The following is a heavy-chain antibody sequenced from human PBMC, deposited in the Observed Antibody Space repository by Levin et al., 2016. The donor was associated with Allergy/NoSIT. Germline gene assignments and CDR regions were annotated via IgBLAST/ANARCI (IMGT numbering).Heavy chain of an antibody. CDR3: ATAQENYYDSSGYYPLQH. V-gene: IGHV1-2*02. CDR1: GYTFTGYY. CDR2: INPNSGGT. J-gene: IGHJ1*01. D-gene: IGHD3-22*01. Sequence: ASVKVSCKASGYTFTGYYMHWVRQAPGQGLEWMGWINPNSGGTNYAQKFQGRVTMTRDTSISTAYMELSRLRSDDTAVYYCATAQENYYDSSGYYPLQHWGQGTLVTVSS.